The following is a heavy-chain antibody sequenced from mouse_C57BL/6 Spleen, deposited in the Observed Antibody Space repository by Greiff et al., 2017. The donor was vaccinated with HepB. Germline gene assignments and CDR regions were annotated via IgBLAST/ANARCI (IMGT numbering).Heavy chain of an antibody. CDR3: TRDYGITGFAY. Sequence: QVQLKQSGAELVRPGASVTLSCKASGYTFTDYEMPWVKQTPVHGLEWIGAIDPETGGTAYNQKFKGKAILTADKSSSTAYMELRSLTSEDSAVYYCTRDYGITGFAYWGQGTLVTVSA. V-gene: IGHV1-15*01. D-gene: IGHD2-1*01. J-gene: IGHJ3*01. CDR1: GYTFTDYE. CDR2: IDPETGGT.